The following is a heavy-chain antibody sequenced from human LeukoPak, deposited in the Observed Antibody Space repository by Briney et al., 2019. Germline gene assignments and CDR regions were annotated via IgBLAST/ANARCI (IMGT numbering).Heavy chain of an antibody. V-gene: IGHV4-4*02. J-gene: IGHJ4*02. CDR2: IYHSGST. Sequence: PSETLSLTCAVSGGSISSSNWWSWVRPPPGKGLEWIGEIYHSGSTNYNPSLKSRVTISVDKSKNQFSLKLSSVTAADTAVYYCARAGAEVATADYWGQGTLVTVSS. CDR1: GGSISSSNW. D-gene: IGHD5-12*01. CDR3: ARAGAEVATADY.